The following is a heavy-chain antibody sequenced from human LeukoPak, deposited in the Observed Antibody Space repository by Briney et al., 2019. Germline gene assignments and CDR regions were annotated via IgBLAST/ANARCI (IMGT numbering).Heavy chain of an antibody. CDR2: ISSSSSYI. J-gene: IGHJ6*02. CDR1: GFTFSSYS. CDR3: ARDFRDYYDSSGYYPNYYYYGMDV. V-gene: IGHV3-21*01. Sequence: GGSLRLSCAASGFTFSSYSMNWVRQAPGKGLEWVSSISSSSSYIYYADSVKGRFTISRDNAKNSLYLQMNSLRAEDTAVYYCARDFRDYYDSSGYYPNYYYYGMDVWGQGTTVTVSS. D-gene: IGHD3-22*01.